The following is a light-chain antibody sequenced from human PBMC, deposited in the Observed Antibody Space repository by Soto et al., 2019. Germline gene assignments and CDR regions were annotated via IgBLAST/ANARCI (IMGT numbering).Light chain of an antibody. CDR2: GAS. CDR3: QQSSNWPPGRLT. J-gene: IGKJ4*01. CDR1: QRVSSTY. Sequence: EIVLTQSPGTLSLSPGERATLSCRASQRVSSTYLAWYQHKPGQAPRLLIYGASSRATGIPDRFSGSGSGTDFTLTISRLEPEDFAVYYCQQSSNWPPGRLTFGGGTKVEIK. V-gene: IGKV3-20*01.